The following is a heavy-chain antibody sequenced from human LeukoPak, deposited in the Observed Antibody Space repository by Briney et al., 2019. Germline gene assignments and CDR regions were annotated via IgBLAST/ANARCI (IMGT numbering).Heavy chain of an antibody. Sequence: PSETLSLTCTVSGGSISSYYWSWIRQPPGKGLEWIGYIYYSGSTNYNPSLKSRVTISVDTSKNQFSLKLSSVTAADTAVYYCARNDYAFDYWGQGTLVTVSS. V-gene: IGHV4-59*08. CDR2: IYYSGST. CDR3: ARNDYAFDY. CDR1: GGSISSYY. D-gene: IGHD4-17*01. J-gene: IGHJ4*02.